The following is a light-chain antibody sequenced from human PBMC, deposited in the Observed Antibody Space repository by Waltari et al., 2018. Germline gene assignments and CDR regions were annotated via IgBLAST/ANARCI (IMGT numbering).Light chain of an antibody. CDR3: SSYTSGSTLWV. V-gene: IGLV2-14*03. CDR1: SSDVGASNY. J-gene: IGLJ3*02. CDR2: DVS. Sequence: QSALTQPASVSGSPGQSITISCTGTSSDVGASNYVSWYQQHPGTAPKLMIYDVSNRPSGVSDRFSGSKSGNTASLTISGLQAEDEAYYYCSSYTSGSTLWVFGGGTKLTVL.